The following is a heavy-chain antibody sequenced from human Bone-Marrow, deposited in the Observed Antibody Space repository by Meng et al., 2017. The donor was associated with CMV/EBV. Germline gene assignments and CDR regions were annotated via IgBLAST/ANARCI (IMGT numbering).Heavy chain of an antibody. D-gene: IGHD6-6*01. CDR1: GYSISSGFF. V-gene: IGHV4-38-2*02. CDR2: IYHRGNT. Sequence: SETLSLTCTVSGYSISSGFFWGWIRQPPGKGLEWIGNIYHRGNTYYNSSLKSRVTISVDTSKNQFSLKLSSVTVSDTAVYYCARVALAARPEGYYFEFWGQGTLVTVSS. J-gene: IGHJ4*02. CDR3: ARVALAARPEGYYFEF.